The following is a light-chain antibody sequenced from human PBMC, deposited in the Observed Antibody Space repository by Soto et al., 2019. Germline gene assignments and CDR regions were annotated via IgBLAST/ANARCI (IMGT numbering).Light chain of an antibody. J-gene: IGKJ1*01. Sequence: DIQMTQSPSSLSASVGDRGTITCRASQTITSYLNWYQQKPGKAPELLIYAASSLQSGVPSRFSGRGSGTDFTLTISSLQPEEFATYYCPQSYTTPTWTFGQGTKVEVK. CDR1: QTITSY. CDR2: AAS. V-gene: IGKV1-39*01. CDR3: PQSYTTPTWT.